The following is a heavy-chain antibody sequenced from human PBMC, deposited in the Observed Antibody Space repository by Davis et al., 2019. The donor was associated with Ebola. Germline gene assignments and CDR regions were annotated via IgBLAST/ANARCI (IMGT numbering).Heavy chain of an antibody. CDR3: ASATGDY. Sequence: PGGSLRLSCAASGFTFSSYGMHWVRQAPGKGLEWVAVISYDGSNKYYADSVKGRFTISRDNSKNTLYLQMNSLRAEDTAVYYCASATGDYWGQGTLVTVSS. V-gene: IGHV3-30*03. J-gene: IGHJ4*02. CDR2: ISYDGSNK. CDR1: GFTFSSYG. D-gene: IGHD2-15*01.